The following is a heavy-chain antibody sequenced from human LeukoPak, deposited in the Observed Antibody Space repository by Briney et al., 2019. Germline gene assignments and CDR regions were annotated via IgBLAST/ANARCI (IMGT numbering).Heavy chain of an antibody. CDR3: ARSTLYYDFWSGYLYDY. J-gene: IGHJ4*02. Sequence: GGSLRLSCAASGFTFSSYAMSWVRQAPGKGLEWVSSISSSSSYIYYADSVKGRFTISRDNAKNSLYLQMNSLRAEDTAVYYCARSTLYYDFWSGYLYDYWGQGTLVTVSS. CDR1: GFTFSSYA. D-gene: IGHD3-3*01. CDR2: ISSSSSYI. V-gene: IGHV3-21*04.